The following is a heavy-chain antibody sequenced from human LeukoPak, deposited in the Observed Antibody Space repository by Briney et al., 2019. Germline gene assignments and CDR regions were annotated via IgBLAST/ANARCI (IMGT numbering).Heavy chain of an antibody. CDR3: ARPSSYSSAWGSDH. CDR2: INEDGSQK. J-gene: IGHJ4*02. V-gene: IGHV3-7*01. D-gene: IGHD6-19*01. CDR1: GFTFSSYW. Sequence: GGSLRLSCVTSGFTFSSYWMSWVRQAAGKGLEWVANINEDGSQKNYVDSMKGRLTISRDNAKNSVYLQMDSLRVDDTAVYYCARPSSYSSAWGSDHWGQGTLVTVRS.